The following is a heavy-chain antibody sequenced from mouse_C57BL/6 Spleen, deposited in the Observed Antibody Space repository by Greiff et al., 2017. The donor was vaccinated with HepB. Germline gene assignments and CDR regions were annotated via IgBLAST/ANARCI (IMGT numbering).Heavy chain of an antibody. CDR3: ARSYLLRGSSLYYAMDY. CDR1: GYTFTSYW. J-gene: IGHJ4*01. Sequence: QVQLQQPGAELVKPGASVKLSCKASGYTFTSYWMHWVKQRPGRGLEWIGRIDPNSGGTKYNEKFKSKATLTVDKPSSTAYMQLSILTSEDSAVYYCARSYLLRGSSLYYAMDYWGQGTSVTVSS. CDR2: IDPNSGGT. D-gene: IGHD1-1*01. V-gene: IGHV1-72*01.